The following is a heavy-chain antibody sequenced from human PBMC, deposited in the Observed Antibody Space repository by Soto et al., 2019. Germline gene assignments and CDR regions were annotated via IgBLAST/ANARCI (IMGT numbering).Heavy chain of an antibody. CDR3: ARDSPPVDY. Sequence: QVQLVQSGAEVKRPGASVKVSCKASGYTFSSYGISWVRQAPGQGLEWMGWISAYNGNTKYAQKIQGRVTMTTYTSTSTAYIELRSLRSDDTAVYYCARDSPPVDYWGQGTLVTVSS. CDR1: GYTFSSYG. J-gene: IGHJ4*02. V-gene: IGHV1-18*01. CDR2: ISAYNGNT.